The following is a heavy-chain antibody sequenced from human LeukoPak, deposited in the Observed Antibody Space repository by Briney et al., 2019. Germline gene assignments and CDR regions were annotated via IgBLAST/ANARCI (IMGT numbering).Heavy chain of an antibody. CDR1: GYSISSGYY. CDR2: IYHSGST. CDR3: ARHGSTSSDDYFQH. J-gene: IGHJ1*01. V-gene: IGHV4-38-2*02. D-gene: IGHD2/OR15-2a*01. Sequence: SETLSLTCTVSGYSISSGYYWGWIRQPPGKGLEWIGSIYHSGSTYYNPSLKSRVTISVDTSKNQFSLKLSSVTAADTAVYYCARHGSTSSDDYFQHWGQGTLVTVSS.